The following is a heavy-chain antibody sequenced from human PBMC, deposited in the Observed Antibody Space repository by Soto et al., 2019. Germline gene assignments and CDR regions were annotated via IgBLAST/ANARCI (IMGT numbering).Heavy chain of an antibody. D-gene: IGHD1-1*01. CDR2: ISYDGNSQ. J-gene: IGHJ4*02. V-gene: IGHV3-30-3*01. Sequence: QVQLVESGGGVDQPGRSLTVSCVGSGFSFSDYAFHWVRQAPGKGLEWVAAISYDGNSQYYADSVKGRFTVSRDDSRNTIYMQMNSLRLEDTAVYYWARVRLLMATNDGFDHWGQGTLVTVSS. CDR1: GFSFSDYA. CDR3: ARVRLLMATNDGFDH.